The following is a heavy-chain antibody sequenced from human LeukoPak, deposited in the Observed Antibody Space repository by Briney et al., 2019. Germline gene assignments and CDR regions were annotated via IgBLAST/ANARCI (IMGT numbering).Heavy chain of an antibody. CDR2: IYTSGST. D-gene: IGHD2-2*01. J-gene: IGHJ4*02. V-gene: IGHV4-61*02. CDR1: GGSISSGSYY. Sequence: SETLSLTCTVSGGSISSGSYYWSWIRQPAGKGLEWIGRIYTSGSTNYNPSLKSRVTISVDTSKNQFSLKLSSVTAADTAVYYCARGLYCSSTSCLGDPRGYFDYWGQGTLVTVSS. CDR3: ARGLYCSSTSCLGDPRGYFDY.